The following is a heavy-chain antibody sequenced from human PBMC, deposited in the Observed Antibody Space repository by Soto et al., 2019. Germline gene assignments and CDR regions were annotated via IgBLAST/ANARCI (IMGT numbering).Heavy chain of an antibody. Sequence: GGSMRLSCAASGFTFGSYAIHWVSQAQGKGMEWEAVITYEGSNKYYADSVKVRFTISRDNSKNTLYLRMNSLRAEDLSVCYCARVCSWLFYGNLFDPWGQGTLVTVSS. CDR3: ARVCSWLFYGNLFDP. V-gene: IGHV3-30*04. J-gene: IGHJ5*02. D-gene: IGHD3-10*02. CDR1: GFTFGSYA. CDR2: ITYEGSNK.